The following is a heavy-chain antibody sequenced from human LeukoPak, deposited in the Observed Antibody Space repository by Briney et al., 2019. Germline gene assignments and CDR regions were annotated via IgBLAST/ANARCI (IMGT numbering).Heavy chain of an antibody. CDR2: IIPIFGTA. CDR1: GGTFSSYA. V-gene: IGHV1-69*05. CDR3: ARGSLTYYDFWSAPSGWFDP. D-gene: IGHD3-3*01. J-gene: IGHJ5*02. Sequence: SVKVSCKASGGTFSSYAISWVRQAPGQGLEWMGGIIPIFGTANYAQKFQGRVTMTRDTSTSTVYMELSSLRSEDTAVYYCARGSLTYYDFWSAPSGWFDPWGQGTLVTVSS.